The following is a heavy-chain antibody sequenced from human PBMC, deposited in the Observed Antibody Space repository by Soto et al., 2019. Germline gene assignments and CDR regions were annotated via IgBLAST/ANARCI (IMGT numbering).Heavy chain of an antibody. CDR3: ARDFLAGVAGLYYYYGMDV. V-gene: IGHV3-21*01. CDR1: GFTFSSYS. J-gene: IGHJ6*02. D-gene: IGHD6-19*01. CDR2: ISSSSSYI. Sequence: GSLRLSCAASGFTFSSYSMNWVRQAPGKGLEWVSSISSSSSYIYYADSVKGRFTISRDNAKSSLYLQMNSLRAEDTAVYYCARDFLAGVAGLYYYYGMDVWGQGTTVTVPS.